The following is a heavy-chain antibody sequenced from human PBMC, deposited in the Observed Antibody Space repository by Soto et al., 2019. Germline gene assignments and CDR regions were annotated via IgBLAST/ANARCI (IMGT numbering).Heavy chain of an antibody. D-gene: IGHD6-6*01. Sequence: ASVKVSCKASGYTFTSYYMHWVRQAPGQGLDWMGIINPSGGSTNYAQKFQGRVTVTRDTSTSTVYMELNSLRSEDTAVYYCATDFSSTRYFDYWGQGTLVTVSS. CDR3: ATDFSSTRYFDY. J-gene: IGHJ4*02. CDR2: INPSGGST. V-gene: IGHV1-46*01. CDR1: GYTFTSYY.